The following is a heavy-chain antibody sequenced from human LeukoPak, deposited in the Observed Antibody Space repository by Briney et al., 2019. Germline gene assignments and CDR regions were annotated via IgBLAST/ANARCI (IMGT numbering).Heavy chain of an antibody. CDR3: ARGYCSSTSCYMRNYYYYYMDV. J-gene: IGHJ6*03. CDR2: IIPIFGTA. D-gene: IGHD2-2*02. V-gene: IGHV1-69*05. CDR1: GGTFSSYA. Sequence: GASVTVSCKASGGTFSSYAISWVRQAPGQGLEWMGGIIPIFGTANYAQKFQGRVTITTDESTSTVYMELSSLRSEDTAVYYCARGYCSSTSCYMRNYYYYYMDVWGKGATDTVSS.